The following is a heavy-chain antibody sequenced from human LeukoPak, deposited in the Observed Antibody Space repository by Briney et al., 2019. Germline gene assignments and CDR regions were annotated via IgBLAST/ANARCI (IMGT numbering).Heavy chain of an antibody. V-gene: IGHV3-48*03. Sequence: GGSLRLSCAASGFTFSSYEMNWVRQAPGKGVEGVSYISSSGSTIYYADSVKGRFTISRDNAKNSLYLQMNSLRAEDTAVYYCARFTDSSSWYPSPSYYYFDYWGQRTLVTVSS. CDR3: ARFTDSSSWYPSPSYYYFDY. CDR1: GFTFSSYE. CDR2: ISSSGSTI. J-gene: IGHJ4*02. D-gene: IGHD6-13*01.